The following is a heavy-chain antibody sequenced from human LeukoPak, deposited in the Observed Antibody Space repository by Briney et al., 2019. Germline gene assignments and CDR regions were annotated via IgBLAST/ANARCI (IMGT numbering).Heavy chain of an antibody. CDR2: IYCGDSDT. CDR1: GYTFTTSW. V-gene: IGHV5-51*01. CDR3: ARQLTTLKGFDI. J-gene: IGHJ3*02. Sequence: GESLKISCQGSGYTFTTSWIGWVRQLPGKGLEWMGSIYCGDSDTRYSPSFQGQVSISADKSINTAYLQWTSLKASDTAIYYCARQLTTLKGFDIWGQGTMVTASS. D-gene: IGHD1-14*01.